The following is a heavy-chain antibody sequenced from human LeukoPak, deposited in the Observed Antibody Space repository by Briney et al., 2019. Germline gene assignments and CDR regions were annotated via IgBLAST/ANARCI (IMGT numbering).Heavy chain of an antibody. CDR1: GGSMNNHY. D-gene: IGHD1-26*01. CDR3: ARDFGSFYSGNTYDI. CDR2: IHSSEST. V-gene: IGHV4-4*07. Sequence: SETLSLTCTVSGGSMNNHYWSWIRQPAGQGPEWIGRIHSSESTNYNPSLKSRVTMSVDTSTNQLSLKLNSVTAADTAVYYCARDFGSFYSGNTYDIWGQGTMVIVSS. J-gene: IGHJ3*02.